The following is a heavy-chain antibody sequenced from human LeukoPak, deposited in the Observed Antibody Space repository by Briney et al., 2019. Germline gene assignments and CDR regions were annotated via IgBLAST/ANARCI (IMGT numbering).Heavy chain of an antibody. V-gene: IGHV1-69*13. J-gene: IGHJ4*02. Sequence: SVKVSCKASGGTFSSYAISWVRQAPGQGLGWMGGIIPIFGTANYAQKFQGRVTITADESTSTAYMELSSLRSEDTAVYYCARAVSRRGRYFDWSCDYWGQGTLVTLSS. CDR1: GGTFSSYA. CDR2: IIPIFGTA. D-gene: IGHD3-9*01. CDR3: ARAVSRRGRYFDWSCDY.